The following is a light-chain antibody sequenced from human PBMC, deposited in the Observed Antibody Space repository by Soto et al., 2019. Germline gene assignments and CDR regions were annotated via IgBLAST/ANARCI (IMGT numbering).Light chain of an antibody. V-gene: IGLV2-14*01. Sequence: QSVLTQPASVSGSPGQSIAISCTGTSSDVGGYNYVSWYQQHPGKAPKLMIYDVSNRPSGVSNRFSGSKSGNTASLTISGLQAEDEADYYCSSNTSSSTLSVFVAGTMVT. CDR3: SSNTSSSTLSV. CDR1: SSDVGGYNY. J-gene: IGLJ1*01. CDR2: DVS.